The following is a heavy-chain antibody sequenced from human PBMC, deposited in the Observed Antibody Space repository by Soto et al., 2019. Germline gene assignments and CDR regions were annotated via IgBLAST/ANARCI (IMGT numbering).Heavy chain of an antibody. CDR2: INPNSGGT. Sequence: QVQLVQSGAEVKKPGASVKVSCKASGYTFTGYYMHWVRQAPGQGLEWMGWINPNSGGTNYAQKFQGRVTMTRDTSISTAYMELSRLRSDDTAVYYCAREKGPIVGATTLFYFDYWGQGTLVTVSS. V-gene: IGHV1-2*02. J-gene: IGHJ4*02. D-gene: IGHD1-26*01. CDR1: GYTFTGYY. CDR3: AREKGPIVGATTLFYFDY.